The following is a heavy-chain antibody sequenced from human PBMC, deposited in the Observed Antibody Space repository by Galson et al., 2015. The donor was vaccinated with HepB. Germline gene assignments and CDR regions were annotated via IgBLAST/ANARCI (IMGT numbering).Heavy chain of an antibody. J-gene: IGHJ3*01. Sequence: SVKVSCKASGYTFTRYAMHWVRQAPGQRLEWMGWINAGNGNTKYSQKFQGRVTITRDTSAATAYMELRNLRSEDTALYYCAADLNEAYYDNDAFDLWGQGTMVTVAS. CDR2: INAGNGNT. V-gene: IGHV1-3*01. CDR3: AADLNEAYYDNDAFDL. D-gene: IGHD3-22*01. CDR1: GYTFTRYA.